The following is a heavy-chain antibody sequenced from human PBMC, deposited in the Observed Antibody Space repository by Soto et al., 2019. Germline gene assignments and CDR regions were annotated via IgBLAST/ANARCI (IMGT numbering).Heavy chain of an antibody. Sequence: QITLKESGPTLVKPTQTLTLTCTFSGFSLSTSGVGVGWIRQPPGKALEWLALIYWDDDKRYSPSLKSRLTITKDTSKNQVVLTMTNMDPMDTATYYCAHGGGYYAENWFDPWGQGTLDTVSS. J-gene: IGHJ5*02. CDR2: IYWDDDK. CDR1: GFSLSTSGVG. CDR3: AHGGGYYAENWFDP. D-gene: IGHD3-3*01. V-gene: IGHV2-5*02.